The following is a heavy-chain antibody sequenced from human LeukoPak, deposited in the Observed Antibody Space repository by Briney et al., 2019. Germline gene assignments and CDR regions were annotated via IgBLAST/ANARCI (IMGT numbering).Heavy chain of an antibody. Sequence: SETLSLTCSVSGFSISTGYSWGWIRQPPGKGLEWIGTIHHRGNTYFNPSLMSRVIISLDTSKNQFSLRLTSVTAADTAVYYCAREVESWFGDLLSYFDSWGQGTQVTVSS. J-gene: IGHJ4*02. V-gene: IGHV4-38-2*02. CDR2: IHHRGNT. D-gene: IGHD3-10*01. CDR3: AREVESWFGDLLSYFDS. CDR1: GFSISTGYS.